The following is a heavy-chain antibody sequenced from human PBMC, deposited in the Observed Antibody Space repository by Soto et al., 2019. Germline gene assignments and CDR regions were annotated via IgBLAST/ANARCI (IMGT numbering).Heavy chain of an antibody. Sequence: QVQLQQWGAGLLKPSETLSLTCAVYGGSFSGYYWSWIRQAPGKGLEWIGEINHSGSTNYNPSLKSLVTISVDTSKNQFSLELSSVTAADTAVYYCARAAYDYVWGSYRYIDYWGQGTLVTVSS. CDR3: ARAAYDYVWGSYRYIDY. V-gene: IGHV4-34*01. J-gene: IGHJ4*02. CDR1: GGSFSGYY. D-gene: IGHD3-16*02. CDR2: INHSGST.